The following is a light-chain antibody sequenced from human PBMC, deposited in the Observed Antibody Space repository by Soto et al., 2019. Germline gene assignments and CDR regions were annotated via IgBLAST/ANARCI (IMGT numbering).Light chain of an antibody. CDR2: EVS. V-gene: IGLV2-23*02. Sequence: QSALTQPASVSGSPGQSITISCTGTSSDVGSYNLVSWYQHHPGKAPKLMIYEVSKRPSGVSNRFSGSKSGNTASLTISGLQAEVEADYYCCSYAGSSTFPYDFGTGPKDTVL. J-gene: IGLJ1*01. CDR3: CSYAGSSTFPYD. CDR1: SSDVGSYNL.